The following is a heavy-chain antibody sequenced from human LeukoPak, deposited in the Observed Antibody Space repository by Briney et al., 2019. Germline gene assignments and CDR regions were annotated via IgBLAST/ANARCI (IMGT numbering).Heavy chain of an antibody. CDR1: GGSISSSNW. D-gene: IGHD3-3*01. V-gene: IGHV4-4*02. CDR2: IYHSGST. Sequence: SETLSLTCAVSGGSISSSNWWSWVRQPPGKGLEWIGEIYHSGSTNYNPSLKSRVTISVDKSKNQFSLKLSSVTAADTAVYYCARDRKSHDFWSGYYNDGFDYWGQGTLVTDSS. J-gene: IGHJ4*02. CDR3: ARDRKSHDFWSGYYNDGFDY.